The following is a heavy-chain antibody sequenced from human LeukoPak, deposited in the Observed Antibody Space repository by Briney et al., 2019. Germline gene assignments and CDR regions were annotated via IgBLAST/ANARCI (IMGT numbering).Heavy chain of an antibody. D-gene: IGHD1-26*01. CDR2: IIPIFGTA. CDR1: GYTFTSYA. V-gene: IGHV1-69*05. CDR3: ARLRVGATEDFDY. J-gene: IGHJ4*02. Sequence: ASVKVSCKASGYTFTSYAISWVRQAPGQGLEWMGGIIPIFGTANYAQKFQGRVTITTDESTSTAYMELSSLRSEDTAVYYCARLRVGATEDFDYWGQGTLVTVSS.